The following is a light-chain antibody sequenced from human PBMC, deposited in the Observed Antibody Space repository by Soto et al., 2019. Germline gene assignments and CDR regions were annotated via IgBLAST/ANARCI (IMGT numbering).Light chain of an antibody. CDR1: QSISNY. J-gene: IGKJ4*01. CDR2: AAS. V-gene: IGKV1-39*01. Sequence: DIQMTQSPSSLSASVGDRVTITCRASQSISNYLNWYQRKPGKAPEFLIYAASSLQSGVPSIFSISGSGTDFTLTISSLQPEDFATYYCQQSYSTPLTFGGGTKVEMK. CDR3: QQSYSTPLT.